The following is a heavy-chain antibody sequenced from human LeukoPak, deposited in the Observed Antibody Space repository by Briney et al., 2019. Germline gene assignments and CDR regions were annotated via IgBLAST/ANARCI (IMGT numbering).Heavy chain of an antibody. Sequence: SKTLSLTCTVSGGSMTSYYWSWIRQPPGKGLEWIGYIFHSGSTTYNPSLRSRVTVSVDTSRNQFSLKLGSVTAADTAVYYCARQPYILGAYYFDYWGQGTLVTVSS. V-gene: IGHV4-59*08. CDR2: IFHSGST. CDR1: GGSMTSYY. CDR3: ARQPYILGAYYFDY. J-gene: IGHJ4*02. D-gene: IGHD1-26*01.